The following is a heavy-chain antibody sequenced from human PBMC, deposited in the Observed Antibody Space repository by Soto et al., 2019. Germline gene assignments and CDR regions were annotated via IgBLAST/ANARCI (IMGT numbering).Heavy chain of an antibody. CDR2: IYSSGST. V-gene: IGHV4-59*08. D-gene: IGHD3-10*01. Sequence: PSETLSLTCTVSGGSISNSYWSWIRQSPGKRLEWIGYIYSSGSTNYNPSLKSRVTISVDTSKNQFSLKLSSLIAADTAVYYCARHSPPFFYGSGPWDVWGQGTTVTVSS. CDR3: ARHSPPFFYGSGPWDV. J-gene: IGHJ6*02. CDR1: GGSISNSY.